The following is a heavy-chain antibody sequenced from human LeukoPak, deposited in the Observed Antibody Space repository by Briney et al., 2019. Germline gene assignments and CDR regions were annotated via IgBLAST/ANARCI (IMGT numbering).Heavy chain of an antibody. D-gene: IGHD5-24*01. Sequence: RGESLKISCKTSGYSFTNYCITWVRQMPGKGLRWMGTVDPRDSYTNYSPSFQGHVTISADKSISTAYLQWSSLKASDTAMYYCARSDRDGYSALDYWGQGTLVTVSS. V-gene: IGHV5-10-1*01. CDR1: GYSFTNYC. CDR2: VDPRDSYT. CDR3: ARSDRDGYSALDY. J-gene: IGHJ4*02.